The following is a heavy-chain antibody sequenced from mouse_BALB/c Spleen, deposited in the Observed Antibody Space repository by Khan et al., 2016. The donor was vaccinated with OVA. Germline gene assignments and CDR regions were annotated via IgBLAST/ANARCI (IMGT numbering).Heavy chain of an antibody. CDR1: GYTFTSYT. CDR2: INPSNGYS. V-gene: IGHV1-4*01. D-gene: IGHD2-14*01. J-gene: IGHJ3*01. CDR3: VRDGAYHRSDGWFAY. Sequence: QVQLKQSGAELARPGASVKMSCKASGYTFTSYTIHWIKLRPGQGLEWIGYINPSNGYSNYNQKFKDKVTLTADKSSTTAYMQLSSLTSDDSAVNNCVRDGAYHRSDGWFAYWGRGTLVTVSA.